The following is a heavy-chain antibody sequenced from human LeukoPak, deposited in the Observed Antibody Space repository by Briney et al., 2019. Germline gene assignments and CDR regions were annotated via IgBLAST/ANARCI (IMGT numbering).Heavy chain of an antibody. CDR2: IIPILGIA. CDR1: GGTFSSYA. D-gene: IGHD5-12*01. Sequence: SVKVSCKASGGTFSSYAISWVRQAPGQGLEWMGRIIPILGIANYAQKFQGRVTITADKSTSTAYMELSSLRSEDTAVYYCAILSIVATIATGDAFDIWGQGTMVTVSS. V-gene: IGHV1-69*04. J-gene: IGHJ3*02. CDR3: AILSIVATIATGDAFDI.